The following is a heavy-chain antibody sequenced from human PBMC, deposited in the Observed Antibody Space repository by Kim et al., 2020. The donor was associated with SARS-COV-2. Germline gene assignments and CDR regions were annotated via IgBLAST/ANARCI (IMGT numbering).Heavy chain of an antibody. CDR3: AKVAMVRGVNLYYFDY. CDR1: GFTFSSYA. V-gene: IGHV3-23*01. CDR2: ISGSGGST. J-gene: IGHJ4*02. Sequence: GGSLRLSCAASGFTFSSYAMSWVRQAPGKGLEWVSAISGSGGSTYYADSVKGRFTISRDNSKNTLYLQMNSLRAEDTAVYYCAKVAMVRGVNLYYFDYWCQGTLVTVSS. D-gene: IGHD3-10*01.